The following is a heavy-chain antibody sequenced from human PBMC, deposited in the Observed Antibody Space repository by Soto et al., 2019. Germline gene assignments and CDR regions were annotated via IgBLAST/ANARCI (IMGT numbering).Heavy chain of an antibody. D-gene: IGHD1-26*01. CDR3: ARDRKPDVYLGNY. J-gene: IGHJ4*02. Sequence: GGSLRLSCAASGFIFSDYYMGWFRQAPGKGLEWVSYISNSGSITYFADSVKGRFTISRDNAENSVHLQMNSLRAEDTAMYYCARDRKPDVYLGNYWGQGIQVTVSS. V-gene: IGHV3-11*01. CDR2: ISNSGSIT. CDR1: GFIFSDYY.